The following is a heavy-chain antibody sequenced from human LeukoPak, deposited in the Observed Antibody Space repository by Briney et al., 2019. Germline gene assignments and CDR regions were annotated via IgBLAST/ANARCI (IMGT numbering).Heavy chain of an antibody. J-gene: IGHJ6*02. CDR2: IKSKTDGGTT. CDR1: GFTFSNAW. V-gene: IGHV3-15*01. CDR3: TRATTSYYYGMDV. Sequence: GGSLRLSCAASGFTFSNAWMSWVRQAPGKGLERVGRIKSKTDGGTTDYAAPVKGRFTISRDDSKNTLYLQMNSLKTEDTAVYYCTRATTSYYYGMDVWGQGTTVTVSS. D-gene: IGHD4-11*01.